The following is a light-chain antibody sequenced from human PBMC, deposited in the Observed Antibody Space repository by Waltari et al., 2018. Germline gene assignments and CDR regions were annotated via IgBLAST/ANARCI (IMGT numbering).Light chain of an antibody. CDR1: QDISTY. Sequence: IQLTQSPSSLSASLGDRVTFTCRASQDISTYVAWYQQKAGKAPKLLIYAASTLQSGVPSRFSGSGSGTEFTLTIGNLQPEDFASYYCQQVKTYPLTFGGGTKVEI. V-gene: IGKV1-9*01. CDR3: QQVKTYPLT. J-gene: IGKJ4*01. CDR2: AAS.